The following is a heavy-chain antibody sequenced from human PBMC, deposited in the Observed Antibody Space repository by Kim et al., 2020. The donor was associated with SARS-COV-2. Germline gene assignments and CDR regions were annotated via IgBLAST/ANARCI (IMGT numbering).Heavy chain of an antibody. D-gene: IGHD6-6*01. J-gene: IGHJ5*02. CDR2: IYYSGST. CDR1: GGSISSSSYY. V-gene: IGHV4-39*01. Sequence: SETLSLTCTVSGGSISSSSYYWGWIRQPPGKGLEWIGSIYYSGSTYYNPSLKSRVTISVDTSKNQFSLKLSSVTAADTAVYYCARSPRYSSSSWGWFDPWGQGTLVTVSS. CDR3: ARSPRYSSSSWGWFDP.